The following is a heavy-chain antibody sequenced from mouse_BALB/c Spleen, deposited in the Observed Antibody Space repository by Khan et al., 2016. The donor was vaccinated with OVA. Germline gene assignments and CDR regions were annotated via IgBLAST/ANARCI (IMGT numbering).Heavy chain of an antibody. V-gene: IGHV5-6*01. CDR2: ISSGGDYT. Sequence: EVELVESGGDLVKPGGSLKLSCAASGFTFSSYSMSWVRQTPDKRLEWVASISSGGDYTYYPDSVKGRFTISRNNAKNTLYLQMSELKSEDTGMYYCADHLTGSCAYWGQGTLVTVSA. CDR1: GFTFSSYS. J-gene: IGHJ3*01. D-gene: IGHD4-1*01. CDR3: ADHLTGSCAY.